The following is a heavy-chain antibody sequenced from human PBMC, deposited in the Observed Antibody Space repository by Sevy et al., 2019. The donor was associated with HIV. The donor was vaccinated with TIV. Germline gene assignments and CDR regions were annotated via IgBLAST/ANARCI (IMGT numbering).Heavy chain of an antibody. CDR3: ARDLPPSATTVAHFDY. Sequence: GGSLRLSCAASGFLFSRYEMHWVRQAPGMGLEWVSYITNSGSSMSYSDSVRGRFTISRDNAKNSLFLQMNSLRAEDTAIYYCARDLPPSATTVAHFDYWGQGTLVTVSS. J-gene: IGHJ4*02. CDR1: GFLFSRYE. D-gene: IGHD4-17*01. V-gene: IGHV3-48*03. CDR2: ITNSGSSM.